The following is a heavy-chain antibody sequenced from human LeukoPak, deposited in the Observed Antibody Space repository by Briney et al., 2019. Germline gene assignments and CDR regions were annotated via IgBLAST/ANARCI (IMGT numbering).Heavy chain of an antibody. D-gene: IGHD6-6*01. Sequence: PGESLRLSCAASGFTFSSYAMHWVRQAPGKGLEWVAVISYDGSNRYYADSVKGRFTISRDNSKNTLYLQMNSLRAEDTAVYYCARDWGRDKYSSSQGDYWGQGTLVTVSS. CDR1: GFTFSSYA. J-gene: IGHJ4*02. CDR2: ISYDGSNR. CDR3: ARDWGRDKYSSSQGDY. V-gene: IGHV3-30-3*01.